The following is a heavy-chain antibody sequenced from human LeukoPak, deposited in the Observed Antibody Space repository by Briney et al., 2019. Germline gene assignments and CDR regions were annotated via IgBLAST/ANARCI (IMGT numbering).Heavy chain of an antibody. V-gene: IGHV3-30*02. CDR2: IRYDGTSQ. CDR1: GFTFSSFG. J-gene: IGHJ4*02. CDR3: AKGIGKSWYSREW. Sequence: GGSLRLSCAASGFTFSSFGMHWVRQAPGKGLEWVAFIRYDGTSQYYADSVKDRFTISRDNSKDTLYLQSNSLRADDTAMYYCAKGIGKSWYSREWWGQGTLVTVSS. D-gene: IGHD6-13*01.